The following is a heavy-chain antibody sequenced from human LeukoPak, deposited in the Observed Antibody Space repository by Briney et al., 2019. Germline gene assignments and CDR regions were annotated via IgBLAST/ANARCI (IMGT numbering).Heavy chain of an antibody. CDR1: GYSISSGHY. CDR2: IYHSGST. D-gene: IGHD6-19*01. J-gene: IGHJ4*02. V-gene: IGHV4-38-2*01. CDR3: ASRAISVAGTVRSGFAY. Sequence: PSESLSLTCAVSGYSISSGHYWGWIRQPPGKGLEWIGSIYHSGSTYYNPSLKSRVTISVDTSKNQFSLKLSSVTAADTAVYYSASRAISVAGTVRSGFAYWGQRTLVTVSS.